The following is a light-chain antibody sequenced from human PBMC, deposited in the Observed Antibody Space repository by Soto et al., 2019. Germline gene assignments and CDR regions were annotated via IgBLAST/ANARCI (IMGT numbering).Light chain of an antibody. CDR2: GAS. V-gene: IGKV3-15*01. Sequence: EVVLTQSPATLSLSLEEVATLSCRASQTVDRDLAWYRQKPGQPPSLLIHGASTRATGVPARFSGSGSETEFALVITGLQSEDFAVYFCHQYNQWPRTFGQGTKVDIK. CDR3: HQYNQWPRT. CDR1: QTVDRD. J-gene: IGKJ1*01.